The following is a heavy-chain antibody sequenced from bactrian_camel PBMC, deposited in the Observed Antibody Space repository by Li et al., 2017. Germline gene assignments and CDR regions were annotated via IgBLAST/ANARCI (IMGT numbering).Heavy chain of an antibody. V-gene: IGHV3S9*01. J-gene: IGHJ7*01. D-gene: IGHD5*01. CDR2: ISGGSFT. CDR1: GFTFSSYA. Sequence: HVQLVESGGGSVQPGGSLRLSCAASGFTFSSYALTWVRPDPGKGLEWVSSISGGSFTYYANSVKGRFTIARDNTKDTVYLQLNSLKTEDMAMYYCAKDLDYGLGLPSKNGMDYWGKGTQVTVS.